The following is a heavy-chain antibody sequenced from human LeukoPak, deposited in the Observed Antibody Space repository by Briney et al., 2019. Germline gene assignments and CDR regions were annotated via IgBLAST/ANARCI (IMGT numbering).Heavy chain of an antibody. D-gene: IGHD3-3*01. J-gene: IGHJ3*02. V-gene: IGHV3-23*01. CDR3: AKCRNFDFWSGGDAFDI. CDR2: ISGSGSGT. Sequence: GGSLRLSCAASGFTFNNYAMSWVRQAPGEGLEWVSSISGSGSGTYYADSVKGRFTISRDNSRNTFYLQMDSVRAEDTAVYYCAKCRNFDFWSGGDAFDIWGQGTVVTVSS. CDR1: GFTFNNYA.